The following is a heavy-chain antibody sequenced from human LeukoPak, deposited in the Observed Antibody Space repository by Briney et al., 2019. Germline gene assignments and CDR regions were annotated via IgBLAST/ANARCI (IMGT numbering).Heavy chain of an antibody. CDR1: GGSISSYY. J-gene: IGHJ4*02. CDR2: IYYSGST. Sequence: SETLSLTCTVSGGSISSYYWSWIRQPPGKGLEWIGYIYYSGSTNYNPSLKSRVTISVDTSKNQFSLKLSSVTAADTAVYYCARAPTSRDIVVVPAAKRIFDYWGQGTLVTVSS. CDR3: ARAPTSRDIVVVPAAKRIFDY. V-gene: IGHV4-59*01. D-gene: IGHD2-2*01.